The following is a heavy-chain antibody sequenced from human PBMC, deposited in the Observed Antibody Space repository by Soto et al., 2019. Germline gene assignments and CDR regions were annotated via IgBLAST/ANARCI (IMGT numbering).Heavy chain of an antibody. Sequence: SETLSLTCAVYGGSFSGYYWSWIRQPPGKGLEWIGEINHSGSTNYNPSLKSRVTISVDTSKNQFSLKLSSVTAADTAVYYCARGLGCSGYYYYYYGMDVWGQGTTVTVSS. V-gene: IGHV4-34*01. CDR1: GGSFSGYY. CDR3: ARGLGCSGYYYYYYGMDV. D-gene: IGHD2-15*01. CDR2: INHSGST. J-gene: IGHJ6*02.